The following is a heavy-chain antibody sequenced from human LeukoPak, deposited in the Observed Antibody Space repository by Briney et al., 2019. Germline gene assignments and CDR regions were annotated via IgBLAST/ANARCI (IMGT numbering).Heavy chain of an antibody. V-gene: IGHV3-7*04. J-gene: IGHJ3*01. CDR1: GXTFSSSW. CDR2: INEVGSDK. Sequence: GGSLRLSCAASGXTFSSSWVSWVRQAPGKGPEWVATINEVGSDKQYMDSVKGRLSISRHNPKNSLYLQMNSPRAEDTAVYFCARHGNWAFDFWGQGTMVTVSS. D-gene: IGHD1-1*01. CDR3: ARHGNWAFDF.